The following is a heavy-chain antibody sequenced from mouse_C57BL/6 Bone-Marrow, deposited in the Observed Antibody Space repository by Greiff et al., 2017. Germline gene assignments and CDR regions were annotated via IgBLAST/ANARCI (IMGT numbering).Heavy chain of an antibody. CDR3: ARSGDYGFWYFDV. D-gene: IGHD2-4*01. CDR2: IYPGDGDT. CDR1: GYAFSSSW. Sequence: QVQLQQSGPELVKPGASVKISCKASGYAFSSSWMNWVKQRPGQGLEWIGRIYPGDGDTNYNGKFKGKATLTADKSSSTAYMQLSSLTSEDSAVYFCARSGDYGFWYFDVWGTGTTVTVSS. V-gene: IGHV1-82*01. J-gene: IGHJ1*03.